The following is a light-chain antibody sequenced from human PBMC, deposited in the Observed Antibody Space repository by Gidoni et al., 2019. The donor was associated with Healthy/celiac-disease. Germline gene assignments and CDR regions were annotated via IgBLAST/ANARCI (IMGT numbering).Light chain of an antibody. J-gene: IGKJ1*01. CDR1: QSIRSY. V-gene: IGKV1-8*01. CDR3: RQYYSYPQP. Sequence: AIRTTQSPSSLAAPTGDRGTITCRTSQSIRSYLAWYQQKPGKAPELLIYAASTLQSGGPSGFSGSGAVTAFTLTISCLQSEDFATDYCRQYYSYPQPFXQXTKVEIK. CDR2: AAS.